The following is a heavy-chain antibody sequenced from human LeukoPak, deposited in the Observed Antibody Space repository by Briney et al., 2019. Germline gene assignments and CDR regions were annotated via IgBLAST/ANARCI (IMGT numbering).Heavy chain of an antibody. CDR3: AKRSPYYIDY. CDR1: GFSFSSYE. J-gene: IGHJ4*02. Sequence: PGGSLRDSRAASGFSFSSYEMNWVRQAPGKGLEWVSYISSSGSIIYYADSVKGRFTISRDNSKNTLYLQINNLRAEDTAVYYCAKRSPYYIDYWGRGTMVTVSS. D-gene: IGHD4-17*01. V-gene: IGHV3-48*03. CDR2: ISSSGSII.